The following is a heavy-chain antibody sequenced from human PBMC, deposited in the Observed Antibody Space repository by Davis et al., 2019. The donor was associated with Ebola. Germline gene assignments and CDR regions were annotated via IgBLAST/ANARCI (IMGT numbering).Heavy chain of an antibody. J-gene: IGHJ6*02. V-gene: IGHV3-30*02. CDR3: AKDRGIQLWLCNYYYYGMDV. Sequence: FTMSRDNSKNTLYLQMNSLRAEDTAVYYCAKDRGIQLWLCNYYYYGMDVWGQGTTVTVSS. D-gene: IGHD5-18*01.